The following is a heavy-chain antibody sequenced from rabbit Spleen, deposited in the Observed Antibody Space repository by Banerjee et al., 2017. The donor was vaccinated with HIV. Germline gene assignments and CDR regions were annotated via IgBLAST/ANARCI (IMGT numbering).Heavy chain of an antibody. J-gene: IGHJ4*01. D-gene: IGHD8-1*01. CDR3: ARDGVGGSYFAL. V-gene: IGHV1S7*01. CDR1: GFSLSRYY. CDR2: IDPVFGVA. Sequence: QLEESGGGLVTPGGTLTLTCTASGFSLSRYYMNWVRQAPGKGLEWIGYIDPVFGVAYYANWVNGRFSISRENAQNTVFLQMTSLTAADTATYFCARDGVGGSYFALWGPGTLVTVS.